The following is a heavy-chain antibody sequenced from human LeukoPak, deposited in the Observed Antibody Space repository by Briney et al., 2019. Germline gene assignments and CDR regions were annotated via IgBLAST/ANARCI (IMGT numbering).Heavy chain of an antibody. CDR1: GFTFDDYA. J-gene: IGHJ4*02. CDR2: ITWDSGTT. D-gene: IGHD5-24*01. CDR3: ARWDIRGTAHQLDY. V-gene: IGHV3-9*01. Sequence: GRSLRLSCAASGFTFDDYAMHWVRRTPGKGLEWVSAITWDSGTTVYVASVKGRFTISGDNAKNSMYLQMNSLRAEDTAVYYCARWDIRGTAHQLDYWGQGTLVTVSS.